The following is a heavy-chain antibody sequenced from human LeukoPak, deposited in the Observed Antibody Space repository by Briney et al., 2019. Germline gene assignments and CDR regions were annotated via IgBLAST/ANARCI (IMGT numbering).Heavy chain of an antibody. Sequence: GGSLRLSCAASGFTFDDYAMHWVRQAPGKGLEWVSGISWNSGSIGYADSVKGRFTISRDNAKNSLYLQMNSLRAEDTAVYYCARGYYYDSSGYAFDIWGQGTMVTVSS. CDR3: ARGYYYDSSGYAFDI. D-gene: IGHD3-22*01. CDR1: GFTFDDYA. V-gene: IGHV3-9*01. CDR2: ISWNSGSI. J-gene: IGHJ3*02.